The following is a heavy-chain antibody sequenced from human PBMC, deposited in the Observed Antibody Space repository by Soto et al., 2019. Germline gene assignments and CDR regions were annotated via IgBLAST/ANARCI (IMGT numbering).Heavy chain of an antibody. V-gene: IGHV5-51*01. CDR2: IYPGDSDT. CDR1: GHIFSNYW. J-gene: IGHJ4*02. Sequence: LGESLKISCKGSGHIFSNYWIGWVRQMPGKGLEWMGIIYPGDSDTRYSPSFQGQVTITVDKSINTAYLQWSRLKASDTAMYYCARQRLWGTSGYYYFENWGQGTPVTVSS. D-gene: IGHD3-22*01. CDR3: ARQRLWGTSGYYYFEN.